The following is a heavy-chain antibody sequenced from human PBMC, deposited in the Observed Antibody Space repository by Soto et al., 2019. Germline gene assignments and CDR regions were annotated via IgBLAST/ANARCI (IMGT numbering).Heavy chain of an antibody. CDR2: INHSGST. V-gene: IGHV4-34*01. J-gene: IGHJ5*02. CDR1: GGSFSGYY. Sequence: QVQLQQWGAGLLKPSETLSLTCAVSGGSFSGYYWSWIRQPPGKGLEWIGEINHSGSTNYNPSLTSRVTISVDTSKNQFSLKLSSVTAADTAVYYCARFSSLLGYCSGGSCLGTSWFDPWGQGTLVTVSS. D-gene: IGHD2-15*01. CDR3: ARFSSLLGYCSGGSCLGTSWFDP.